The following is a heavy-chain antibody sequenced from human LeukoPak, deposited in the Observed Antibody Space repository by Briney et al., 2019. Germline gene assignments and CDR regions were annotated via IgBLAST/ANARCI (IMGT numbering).Heavy chain of an antibody. V-gene: IGHV1-46*01. Sequence: ASVKVSCKASGCTFTSYYMHWVRQAPGQGLEWMGIINPSGGSTSYAQKFQGRVTMTRDTSTSTVYMELSSLRSEDTAVYYCARGNRGSTVTTNRFYYYYGMDVWGQGTTVTVSS. CDR1: GCTFTSYY. J-gene: IGHJ6*02. CDR3: ARGNRGSTVTTNRFYYYYGMDV. CDR2: INPSGGST. D-gene: IGHD4-17*01.